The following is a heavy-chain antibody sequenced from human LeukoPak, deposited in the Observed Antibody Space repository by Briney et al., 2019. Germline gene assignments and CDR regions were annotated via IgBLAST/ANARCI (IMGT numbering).Heavy chain of an antibody. J-gene: IGHJ3*02. Sequence: SETLSLTCTVSGYSISSGYYWGWIRQPPGKGLEWIGSIFHSGTTYYNPSLKSRVTISVDTSKNQFSLRLSSVTAADTAVYYCARDLVTVTKGFDIWGQGTMVSVSS. CDR3: ARDLVTVTKGFDI. D-gene: IGHD4-17*01. V-gene: IGHV4-38-2*02. CDR2: IFHSGTT. CDR1: GYSISSGYY.